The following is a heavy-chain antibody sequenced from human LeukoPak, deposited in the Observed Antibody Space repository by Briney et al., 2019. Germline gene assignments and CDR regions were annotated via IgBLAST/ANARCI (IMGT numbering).Heavy chain of an antibody. CDR1: GYTFTSYG. J-gene: IGHJ6*03. CDR2: ISAYNGNT. Sequence: ASVKVSCKASGYTFTSYGISWVRQAPGQGLEWMGWISAYNGNTNYAQKLQGRVTMTTDTSTSTAYMELRSLRSEDTAVYYCARAVRGYSGYVDYYYYMDVWGKGTTVTVSS. V-gene: IGHV1-18*01. D-gene: IGHD5-12*01. CDR3: ARAVRGYSGYVDYYYYMDV.